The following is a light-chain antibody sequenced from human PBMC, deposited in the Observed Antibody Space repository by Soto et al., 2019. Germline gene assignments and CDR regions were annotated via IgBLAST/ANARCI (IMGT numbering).Light chain of an antibody. CDR1: GSNIGAGYD. Sequence: QSVLTQPPSVSGAPGQRVTISCTGSGSNIGAGYDVYWYQQLPGTAPKVLIYGNSNRPSGVPDRFSGSKSGTSASLAITGLQAEDEADYYCQSYDSSLSGSYVFGTGTKLTVL. J-gene: IGLJ1*01. CDR3: QSYDSSLSGSYV. CDR2: GNS. V-gene: IGLV1-40*01.